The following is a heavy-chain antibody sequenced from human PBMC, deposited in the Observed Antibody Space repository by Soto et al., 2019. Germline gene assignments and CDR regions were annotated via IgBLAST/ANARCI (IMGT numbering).Heavy chain of an antibody. CDR3: ATTLFSSTSRGSDFDP. CDR2: INPNSGAT. V-gene: IGHV1-2*02. CDR1: GYYFTGYY. D-gene: IGHD2-2*01. Sequence: QVQLVQSGAEMKKPGASVKISCKASGYYFTGYYMHWVRQAPGQGLEWMGWINPNSGATNYARRFPGRFPMPRDTSISTAYLEVKRLTSDDTAVYYCATTLFSSTSRGSDFDPWGQGTLVIVSS. J-gene: IGHJ5*02.